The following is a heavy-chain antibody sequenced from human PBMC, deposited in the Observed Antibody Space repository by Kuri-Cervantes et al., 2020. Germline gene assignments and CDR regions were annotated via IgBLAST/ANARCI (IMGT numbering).Heavy chain of an antibody. V-gene: IGHV3-30*02. J-gene: IGHJ6*03. CDR1: GFNFNEYY. D-gene: IGHD1-26*01. CDR2: IRYDGSNK. Sequence: GGSLRLSCAASGFNFNEYYMSWVRQAPGKGLEWVAFIRYDGSNKYYADSVKGRFTISRDNSKNTLYLQMNSLRAEDTAVYYCARDSTSGSYLMGYYYYYMDVWGKGTTVTVSS. CDR3: ARDSTSGSYLMGYYYYYMDV.